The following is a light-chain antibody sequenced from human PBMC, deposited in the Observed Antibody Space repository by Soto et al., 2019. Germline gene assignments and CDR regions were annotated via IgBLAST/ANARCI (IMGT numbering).Light chain of an antibody. Sequence: DIQMTQSPSSLPSSVGDRVTITCRASQGISNSVAWYQQRPGQAPKLLIYSASTVHTGVPSRFSGSGSGTDFTLIISSLQHEYVVTYYCQKFNCSPWTFGQGTRVEF. CDR3: QKFNCSPWT. CDR1: QGISNS. CDR2: SAS. V-gene: IGKV1-27*01. J-gene: IGKJ1*01.